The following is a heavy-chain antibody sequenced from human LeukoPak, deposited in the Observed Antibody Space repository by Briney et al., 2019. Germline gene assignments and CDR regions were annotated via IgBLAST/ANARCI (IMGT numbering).Heavy chain of an antibody. CDR2: MNPNSGNT. CDR3: ARAIAAAGVGYYYYYMDV. CDR1: GYTFTSYD. J-gene: IGHJ6*03. Sequence: ASVKVSCKASGYTFTSYDINWVRQATGQGLEWMGWMNPNSGNTGYAQKFQGGVTITRNTSISTAYMELSSLRSEDTAVYYCARAIAAAGVGYYYYYMDVWGKGTTVTVSS. D-gene: IGHD6-13*01. V-gene: IGHV1-8*03.